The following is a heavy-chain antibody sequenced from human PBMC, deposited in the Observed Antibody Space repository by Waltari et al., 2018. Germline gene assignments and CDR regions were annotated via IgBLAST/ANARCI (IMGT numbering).Heavy chain of an antibody. J-gene: IGHJ4*02. CDR1: GGPFSRYA. CDR2: IIPIFGTA. V-gene: IGHV1-69*01. D-gene: IGHD2-21*01. Sequence: QVQLVQSGAEVKKPGSSVKVSCKASGGPFSRYAIGWVRQAPGQGLEWMGGIIPIFGTANYAQKFQGRVTITADESTSTAYMELSSLRSEDTAVYYCARDAHIPRRWYFDYWGQGTLVTVSS. CDR3: ARDAHIPRRWYFDY.